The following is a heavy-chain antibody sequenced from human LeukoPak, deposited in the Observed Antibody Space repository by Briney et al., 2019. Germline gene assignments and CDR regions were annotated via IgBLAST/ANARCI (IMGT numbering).Heavy chain of an antibody. V-gene: IGHV3-30-3*01. J-gene: IGHJ6*02. CDR2: ISHDGGNE. D-gene: IGHD6-6*01. CDR1: GFTFSRYP. CDR3: VSRLDV. Sequence: GGSLRLSCAVSGFTFSRYPMQWVRQAPGQGLEWVAVISHDGGNEDYTDSVKGRFTISRDNPNTTLYLQMDSLRPEDTAIYYCVSRLDVWGQGTTVTVSS.